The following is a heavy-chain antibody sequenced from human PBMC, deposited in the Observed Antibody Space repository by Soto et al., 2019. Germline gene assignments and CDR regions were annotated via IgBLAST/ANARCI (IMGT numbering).Heavy chain of an antibody. Sequence: SETLSHTRPVSGRYICSYYSIWISPNTAKGLEWIGYIYYSGSTNYNPSLKSRVTISVDSSKNQFSLKLSSVTAADTAVYYCARHRYDILTGSLLYYYYGMDVWGQGTTVTVSS. D-gene: IGHD3-9*01. V-gene: IGHV4-59*08. J-gene: IGHJ6*02. CDR2: IYYSGST. CDR1: GRYICSYY. CDR3: ARHRYDILTGSLLYYYYGMDV.